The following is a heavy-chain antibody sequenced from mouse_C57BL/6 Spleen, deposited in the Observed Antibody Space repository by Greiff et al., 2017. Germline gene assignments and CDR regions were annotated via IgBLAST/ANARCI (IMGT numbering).Heavy chain of an antibody. V-gene: IGHV1-19*01. D-gene: IGHD2-2*01. CDR3: AREGVTTGFYYAMDY. CDR2: INPYNGGN. Sequence: EVQLQQSGPVLVKPGASVKMSCKASGYTFTDYYMNWVKQSHGKSLEWIGVINPYNGGNSYNQKFKGKATLTVDKSSSTAYMELNSLTSEDSAVYYCAREGVTTGFYYAMDYWGQGTSVTVSS. CDR1: GYTFTDYY. J-gene: IGHJ4*01.